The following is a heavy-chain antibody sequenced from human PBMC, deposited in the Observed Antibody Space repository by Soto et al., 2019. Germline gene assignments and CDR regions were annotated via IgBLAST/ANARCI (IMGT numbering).Heavy chain of an antibody. CDR1: GGSISSYY. V-gene: IGHV4-59*01. J-gene: IGHJ3*02. D-gene: IGHD3-22*01. Sequence: SETLSLTCTLSGGSISSYYRSCIRQPPGKGLEWIGYIYYSGSTNYNPSLKSRVTISVDTSKNQFSLKLSSVTAADTAVYYCARGVLEGDYYDCSGHDAFDIWGQGTMVT. CDR3: ARGVLEGDYYDCSGHDAFDI. CDR2: IYYSGST.